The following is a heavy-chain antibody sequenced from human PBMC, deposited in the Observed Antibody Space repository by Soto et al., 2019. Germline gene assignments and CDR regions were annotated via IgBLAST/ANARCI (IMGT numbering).Heavy chain of an antibody. Sequence: TLSLTCTVSDGSISNFYWSWIRQPPGKGLEWIGYISFSGNTNYNPSLKSRVSISVDTSKNQFSLKLNSVNAADTAVYYCAKYRRTEAEGFTLDYWGRGTLVTVSS. J-gene: IGHJ4*02. CDR3: AKYRRTEAEGFTLDY. CDR2: ISFSGNT. CDR1: DGSISNFY. D-gene: IGHD6-13*01. V-gene: IGHV4-59*01.